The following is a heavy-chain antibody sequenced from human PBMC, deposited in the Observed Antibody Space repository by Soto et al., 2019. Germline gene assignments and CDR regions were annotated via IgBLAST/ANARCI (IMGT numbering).Heavy chain of an antibody. J-gene: IGHJ5*02. CDR2: ISGSGGST. Sequence: EVQLLESGGGLVQPGGSLRLSCAASGFTFSSYAMSWVRQAPGKGLEWVSAISGSGGSTYYADSVKGRFTISRDNSKNTLYLQMKSPRAEDTAVYYCAKGGTGTTSSWFDPWGQGTLVTVSS. V-gene: IGHV3-23*01. D-gene: IGHD1-7*01. CDR3: AKGGTGTTSSWFDP. CDR1: GFTFSSYA.